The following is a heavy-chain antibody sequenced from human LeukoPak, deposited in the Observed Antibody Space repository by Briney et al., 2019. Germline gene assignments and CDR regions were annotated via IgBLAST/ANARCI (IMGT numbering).Heavy chain of an antibody. J-gene: IGHJ4*02. D-gene: IGHD6-13*01. Sequence: ASVKVSCKASGYTFTGYYMHWVRQAPGQGLEWMGWINPNSGGTNYAQKFQGRVTMTRDTSISTAYMELSRLRSDDTAVYYCARDWGLAAAGYFDHWGQGTLVTVSS. CDR2: INPNSGGT. CDR1: GYTFTGYY. CDR3: ARDWGLAAAGYFDH. V-gene: IGHV1-2*02.